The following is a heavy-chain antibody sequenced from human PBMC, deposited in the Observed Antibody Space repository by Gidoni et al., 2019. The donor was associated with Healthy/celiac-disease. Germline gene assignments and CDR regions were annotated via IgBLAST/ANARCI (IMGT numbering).Heavy chain of an antibody. D-gene: IGHD6-19*01. CDR1: GGSISSYY. Sequence: QVQLQESGPGLGKPSETLSLTCTVSGGSISSYYWSWIRQPPGKGLEWIGYIYYSGSTNYNPSRKSRVTISVDTSKNQFSLKLSSVTAADTAVYYCARVEIAVAGYYMDVWGKGTTVTVSS. J-gene: IGHJ6*03. V-gene: IGHV4-59*01. CDR2: IYYSGST. CDR3: ARVEIAVAGYYMDV.